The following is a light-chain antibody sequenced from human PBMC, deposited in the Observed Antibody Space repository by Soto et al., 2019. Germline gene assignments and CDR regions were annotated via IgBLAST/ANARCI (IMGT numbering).Light chain of an antibody. Sequence: CSSPWECATLSCRTRQVSAGSYLAWYSQNPGQPPRRLIYAASNRATGIPDRFSGSGSGTDFTLTISRLEPEDFAVYYCQQDGSAPPITCGQGTDWRL. CDR2: AAS. CDR1: QVSAGSY. CDR3: QQDGSAPPIT. V-gene: IGKV3-20*01. J-gene: IGKJ5*01.